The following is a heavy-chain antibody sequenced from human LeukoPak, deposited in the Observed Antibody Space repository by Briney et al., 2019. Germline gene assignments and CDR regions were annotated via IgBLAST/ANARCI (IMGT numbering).Heavy chain of an antibody. CDR2: IYHSGST. Sequence: PSETLSLTCAVSGYSISSGYYWGWIRQPPGKGLEWIGSIYHSGSTYYNPSLKSRVTISVDTSKNQFSLKLSSVTAAGTAVYYCARHYDYYYYMDVWGKGTTVTVSS. J-gene: IGHJ6*03. V-gene: IGHV4-38-2*01. CDR3: ARHYDYYYYMDV. D-gene: IGHD3-16*01. CDR1: GYSISSGYY.